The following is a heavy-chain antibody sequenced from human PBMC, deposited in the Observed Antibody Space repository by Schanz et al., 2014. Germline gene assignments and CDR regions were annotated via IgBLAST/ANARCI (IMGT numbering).Heavy chain of an antibody. V-gene: IGHV3-74*02. D-gene: IGHD3-10*01. CDR1: GFTFSTYA. CDR3: ARPALWFGDNCFDP. CDR2: INGDGSST. J-gene: IGHJ5*02. Sequence: VHLLESGGGLVEPGGSLRLSCAASGFTFSTYAMAWVRQAPGKGLVWVSRINGDGSSTSYADSVKGRFTISRDNAKNTLYLQMNSLRAEDTAVYYCARPALWFGDNCFDPWGQGTLVTVSS.